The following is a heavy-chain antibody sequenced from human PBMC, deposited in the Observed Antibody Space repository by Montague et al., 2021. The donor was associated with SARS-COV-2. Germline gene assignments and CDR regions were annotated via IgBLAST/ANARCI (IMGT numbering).Heavy chain of an antibody. D-gene: IGHD2-2*01. CDR1: GGSISSGGYY. J-gene: IGHJ6*02. CDR2: IYYSGST. CDR3: ATESLGYCSSTSCYGPHYGMDV. Sequence: TLSLTCTVSGGSISSGGYYWSWIRQHPGKGLEWIRYIYYSGSTYYNPSLKSRVTISVDTSKNQFSLKLSSVTAADTAVYYCATESLGYCSSTSCYGPHYGMDVWGQGTTVTVSS. V-gene: IGHV4-31*03.